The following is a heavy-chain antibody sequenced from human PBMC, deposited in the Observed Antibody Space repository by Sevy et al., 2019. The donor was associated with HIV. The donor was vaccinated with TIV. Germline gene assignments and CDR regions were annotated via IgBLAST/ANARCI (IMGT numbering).Heavy chain of an antibody. Sequence: ASVKVSCKTSGYSFTRYEIHWVRQAPGQGLEWMGLINPSGGSKSYPQKFQGRVVMTRDTSTSTAYMALSSLKSDDTAVYYCARLASCGGDCYYFDYWGQGTLVTVSS. CDR2: INPSGGSK. CDR1: GYSFTRYE. J-gene: IGHJ4*02. D-gene: IGHD2-21*02. V-gene: IGHV1-46*01. CDR3: ARLASCGGDCYYFDY.